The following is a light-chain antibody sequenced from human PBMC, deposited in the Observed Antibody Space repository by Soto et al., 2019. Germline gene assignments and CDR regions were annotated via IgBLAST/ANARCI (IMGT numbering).Light chain of an antibody. V-gene: IGKV2-30*01. J-gene: IGKJ4*01. Sequence: DVVMSQSPLSLPVTLGQPASISCRSSQSLLYSDGSTSLNWFQQRPGQSPRRLIYKVSNRDSGVPDRFSGSGSGADFTLKVSRVEAEDVGVYYCMQGTHWPLTFGGGTKVEIK. CDR3: MQGTHWPLT. CDR1: QSLLYSDGSTS. CDR2: KVS.